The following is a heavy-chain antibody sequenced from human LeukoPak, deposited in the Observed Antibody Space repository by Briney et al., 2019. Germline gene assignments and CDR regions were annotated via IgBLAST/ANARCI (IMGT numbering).Heavy chain of an antibody. D-gene: IGHD3-10*01. CDR3: AREPLVRVRGMLDY. J-gene: IGHJ4*02. CDR2: IYTSGST. Sequence: SETLSLTCTVSGGSISSSSYYWGWIRQPAGKGLEWIGRIYTSGSTNYNPSLKSRVTMSVDKSKNQFSLKLSSVTAADTAVYYCAREPLVRVRGMLDYWGQGTLVTVSS. V-gene: IGHV4-61*02. CDR1: GGSISSSSYY.